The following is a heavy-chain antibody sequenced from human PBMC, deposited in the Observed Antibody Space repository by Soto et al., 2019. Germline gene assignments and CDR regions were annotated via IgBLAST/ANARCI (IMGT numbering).Heavy chain of an antibody. J-gene: IGHJ6*02. CDR1: GFTFSSYW. D-gene: IGHD3-3*01. V-gene: IGHV3-74*01. Sequence: GSLRLSCAASGFTFSSYWMHWVRQAPGKGLVWVSRINSDGSSTSYADSVKGRFTISRDNAKNTLYLQMNSLRAEDTAVYYCASPQPYDFWSGYYYGMDVWGQGTTVTVSS. CDR2: INSDGSST. CDR3: ASPQPYDFWSGYYYGMDV.